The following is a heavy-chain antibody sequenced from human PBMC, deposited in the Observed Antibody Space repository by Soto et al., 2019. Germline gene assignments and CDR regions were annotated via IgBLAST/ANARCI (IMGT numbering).Heavy chain of an antibody. J-gene: IGHJ2*01. V-gene: IGHV3-23*01. Sequence: EVQLLESGGGLVQPGGSVRLSCAASGLTFGNYAMSWVRQAPGKGLEWVSAISGDSGRTYYADSVKGRFTISRDNSKITQYMKMSTLRAEDTDVYYCSVTTNCWRDCSAASYWYFDLWGRGTLVTVSS. D-gene: IGHD2-21*02. CDR1: GLTFGNYA. CDR2: ISGDSGRT. CDR3: SVTTNCWRDCSAASYWYFDL.